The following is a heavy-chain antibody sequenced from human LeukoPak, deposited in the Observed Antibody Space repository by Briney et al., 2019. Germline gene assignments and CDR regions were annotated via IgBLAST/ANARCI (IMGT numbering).Heavy chain of an antibody. D-gene: IGHD6-13*01. CDR2: IYYSGST. CDR1: GGSISSYY. J-gene: IGHJ5*02. CDR3: ACHSSSWYQGWFDP. V-gene: IGHV4-59*01. Sequence: PSETLSLTCTVSGGSISSYYWSWIRQPPGKGLEWIGYIYYSGSTNYNPSLKSRVTISVDTPKNQFSLKLSSVTAADTAVYYCACHSSSWYQGWFDPWGQGTLVTVSS.